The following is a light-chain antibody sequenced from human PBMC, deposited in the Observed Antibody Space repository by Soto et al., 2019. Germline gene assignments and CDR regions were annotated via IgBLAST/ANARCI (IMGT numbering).Light chain of an antibody. CDR3: QQYNSYSTWT. CDR1: QSISSW. CDR2: DVS. J-gene: IGKJ1*01. V-gene: IGKV1-5*01. Sequence: DIQMTQSPSTLSASVGDRVTITCRASQSISSWLAWYQQKPGKAPKLLIYDVSSLESGVPSRFSGSGSGTEFTLTISSLQPDDFATYYCQQYNSYSTWTFGQGTKVEIK.